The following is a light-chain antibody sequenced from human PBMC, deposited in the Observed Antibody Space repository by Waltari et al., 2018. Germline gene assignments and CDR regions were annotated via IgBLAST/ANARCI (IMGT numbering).Light chain of an antibody. J-gene: IGKJ1*01. V-gene: IGKV2-28*01. CDR3: EQSLQTPWT. CDR2: LVS. CDR1: QSLLHSNGYTY. Sequence: DIVMTQTPLSLSFTPGEPASISCRSSQSLLHSNGYTYLHWYLQKPGQSPQLLIYLVSNRASGVPDRFSGSGSGTDFTLKISRVEAEDVGVYYCEQSLQTPWTFGQGTKVEIK.